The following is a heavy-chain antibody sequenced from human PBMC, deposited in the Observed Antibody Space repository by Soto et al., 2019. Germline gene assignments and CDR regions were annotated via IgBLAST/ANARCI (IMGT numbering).Heavy chain of an antibody. CDR3: AREWYDFWSGYNNWFDP. Sequence: GGSLRLSCAASGITFSSYAMTWVRQAPGKGLEWVSYISSSSSTIYYADSVKGRFTISRDNAKNSLYLQMNSLRAEDTAVYYCAREWYDFWSGYNNWFDPWGQGTLVTVSS. CDR2: ISSSSSTI. V-gene: IGHV3-48*01. CDR1: GITFSSYA. D-gene: IGHD3-3*01. J-gene: IGHJ5*02.